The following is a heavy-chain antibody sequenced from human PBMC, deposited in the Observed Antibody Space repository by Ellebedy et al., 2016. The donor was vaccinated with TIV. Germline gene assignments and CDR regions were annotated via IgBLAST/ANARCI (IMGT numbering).Heavy chain of an antibody. V-gene: IGHV3-33*01. CDR3: ARDHHKKAGYYGSGSYSP. Sequence: PGGSLRLSCAASGFTFSSYGMHWVRQAPGKGLEWVAVIWHDGSNKYYADSVKGRFTISRDNSKNTLYLQMNSLRAEDTAVYYCARDHHKKAGYYGSGSYSPWGQGTLVTVSS. CDR2: IWHDGSNK. D-gene: IGHD3-10*01. J-gene: IGHJ5*02. CDR1: GFTFSSYG.